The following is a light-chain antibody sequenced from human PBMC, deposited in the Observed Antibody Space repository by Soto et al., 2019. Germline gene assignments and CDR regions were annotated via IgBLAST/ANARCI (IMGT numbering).Light chain of an antibody. CDR3: SSYAGNSTLV. J-gene: IGLJ1*01. CDR1: GSDVGAYNY. Sequence: QSVLTQPASVSGSPGQSITISCTGTGSDVGAYNYVSWYQQHPGKAPKLLIYDVTYRPSGISNRFSGSKSANTASLTISGLQADEEADYYCSSYAGNSTLVFGTGTKVTVL. V-gene: IGLV2-14*01. CDR2: DVT.